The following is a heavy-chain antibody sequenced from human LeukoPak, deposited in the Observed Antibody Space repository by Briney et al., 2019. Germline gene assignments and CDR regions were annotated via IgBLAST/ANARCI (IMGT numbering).Heavy chain of an antibody. CDR1: GFTFSSYA. J-gene: IGHJ4*02. CDR3: AKDLAEMATIIDY. D-gene: IGHD5-24*01. Sequence: PGGSLRLSCAASGFTFSSYAMHWVRQAPGKGLEWVAVISYDGSNKYYADSVKGRFTISRDNSKNTLYLQMNSLRAEDTAVYYCAKDLAEMATIIDYWGQGTLVTVSS. V-gene: IGHV3-30-3*01. CDR2: ISYDGSNK.